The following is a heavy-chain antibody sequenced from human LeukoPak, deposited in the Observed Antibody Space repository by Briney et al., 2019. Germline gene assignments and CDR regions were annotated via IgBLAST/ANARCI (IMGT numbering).Heavy chain of an antibody. Sequence: SETLSLTCTVSGGSISSSSYYWGWIRQPPGKGLEWIGSIYYSGSTYYNPSLKSRVTISVDTSKNQFSLKLSSVTAADTAVYYCARLVRASLIVVVPAAIGWFDPWGQGTLVTVSS. CDR2: IYYSGST. J-gene: IGHJ5*02. D-gene: IGHD2-2*01. V-gene: IGHV4-39*01. CDR1: GGSISSSSYY. CDR3: ARLVRASLIVVVPAAIGWFDP.